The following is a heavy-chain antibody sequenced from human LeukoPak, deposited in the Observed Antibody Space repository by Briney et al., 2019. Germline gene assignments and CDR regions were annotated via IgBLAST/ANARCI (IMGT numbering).Heavy chain of an antibody. CDR1: GFTFSSTW. Sequence: GGSLRLSCAASGFTFSSTWMHWVRQASGKGLEWVGRIRSKANSYATAYAASVKGRFTISRDDSKNTAYLQMNSLKTEDTAVYYCTREHSSSWYSEPFFDYWGQGTLVTVSS. V-gene: IGHV3-73*01. CDR2: IRSKANSYAT. J-gene: IGHJ4*02. D-gene: IGHD6-13*01. CDR3: TREHSSSWYSEPFFDY.